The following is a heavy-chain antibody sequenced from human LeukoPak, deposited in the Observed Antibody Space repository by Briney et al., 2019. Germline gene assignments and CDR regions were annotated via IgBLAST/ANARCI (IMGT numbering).Heavy chain of an antibody. V-gene: IGHV3-74*01. CDR3: ARGKDGVWALDI. CDR2: INSDGSTT. Sequence: GGFLRLSCAASGFTLSNYWMHWVRQAPGKGLVWVSRINSDGSTTYADSVKGRFTISRDNAEKTLYLQLNSLRAEDTAVYYCARGKDGVWALDIWGQGTLVTVSS. J-gene: IGHJ3*02. CDR1: GFTLSNYW. D-gene: IGHD3-16*01.